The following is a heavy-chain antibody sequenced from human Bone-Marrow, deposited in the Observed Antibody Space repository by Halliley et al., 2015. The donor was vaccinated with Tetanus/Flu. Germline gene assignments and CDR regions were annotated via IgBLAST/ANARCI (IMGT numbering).Heavy chain of an antibody. J-gene: IGHJ2*01. Sequence: LRLSCTVSNASIGSTTYYWGRVRQPPGKGLEWIGSIFYTGSTYYRPSLQSRVTISVDTSKNQFSLQLRSVTAADTAVYFCVRPLLGDLGYFDLWGRGTLITVSS. CDR1: NASIGSTTYY. D-gene: IGHD3-16*01. CDR2: IFYTGST. V-gene: IGHV4-39*01. CDR3: VRPLLGDLGYFDL.